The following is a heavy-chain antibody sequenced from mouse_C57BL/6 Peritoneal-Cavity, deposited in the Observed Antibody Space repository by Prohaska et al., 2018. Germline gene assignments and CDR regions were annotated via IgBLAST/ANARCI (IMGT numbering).Heavy chain of an antibody. J-gene: IGHJ1*01. CDR1: GYTFTSYW. CDR3: SIHYGNHWSFDV. V-gene: IGHV1-52*01. CDR2: IDPSDSET. Sequence: QVQLQQPGAELVRPGSSVKLSCKASGYTFTSYWMHWVKQRPIQGLEWIGNIDPSDSETHYKQKFNYKVPLPVQKSTIILYMRPSSMLSHSSESYHCSIHYGNHWSFDV. D-gene: IGHD2-1*01.